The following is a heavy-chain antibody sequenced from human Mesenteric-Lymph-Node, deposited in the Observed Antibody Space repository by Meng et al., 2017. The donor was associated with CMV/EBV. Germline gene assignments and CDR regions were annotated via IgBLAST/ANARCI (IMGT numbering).Heavy chain of an antibody. V-gene: IGHV4-34*13. CDR3: ARGAVGYCSSTSCYTDYFDY. D-gene: IGHD2-2*01. Sequence: SCRCYLWRWVRQPPGQGPELIGGNHHSCSTNHHPVLKRPVTLSGDTSKDQFFLKLSSVTAADTAVYYCARGAVGYCSSTSCYTDYFDYWGQGTLVTVSS. CDR1: SCRCYL. J-gene: IGHJ4*02. CDR2: NHHSCST.